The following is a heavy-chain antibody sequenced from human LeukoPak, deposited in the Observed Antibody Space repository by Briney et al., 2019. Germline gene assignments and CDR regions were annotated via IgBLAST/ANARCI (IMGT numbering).Heavy chain of an antibody. Sequence: GGSLRLSCAASGSTFDDYGMSWVRQAPGKGLEWVSGINWNGGSTGYADSVKGRFTISRDNAKNSLYLQMNSLRAEDTALYYCAREQVGASAVSYYYMDVWGKGTTVTVSS. CDR1: GSTFDDYG. D-gene: IGHD1-26*01. J-gene: IGHJ6*03. CDR2: INWNGGST. CDR3: AREQVGASAVSYYYMDV. V-gene: IGHV3-20*04.